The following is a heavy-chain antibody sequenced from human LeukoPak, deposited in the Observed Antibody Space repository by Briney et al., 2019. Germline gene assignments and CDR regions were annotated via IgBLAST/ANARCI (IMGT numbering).Heavy chain of an antibody. CDR2: ISYDGSNK. V-gene: IGHV3-30*04. CDR1: GFTFSSYA. Sequence: GGSLRLSCAASGFTFSSYAMHWVRQAPGKGLEWVAVISYDGSNKYYADSVKGRFTISRDNSKNTLYLQMNSLRAEDTAVYYCARDGRAAAGRRWLDYWGQGTLVTVSS. D-gene: IGHD6-13*01. CDR3: ARDGRAAAGRRWLDY. J-gene: IGHJ4*02.